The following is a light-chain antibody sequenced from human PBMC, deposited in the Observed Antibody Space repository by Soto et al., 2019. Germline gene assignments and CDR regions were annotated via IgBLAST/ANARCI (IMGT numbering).Light chain of an antibody. CDR1: SSDVSGYNY. V-gene: IGLV2-14*01. J-gene: IGLJ2*01. Sequence: QSALTQPASVSGSPGQSITISCTGTSSDVSGYNYVSWYQQHPGKAPKLMIYDVSNRPSGVSNRFSGSKSGNTASLTISGLQAEDEADYYCSSYTSSSTLEVFGGGTKLTVL. CDR2: DVS. CDR3: SSYTSSSTLEV.